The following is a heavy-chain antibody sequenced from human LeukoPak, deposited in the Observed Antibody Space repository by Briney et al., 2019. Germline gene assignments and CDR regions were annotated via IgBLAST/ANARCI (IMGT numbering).Heavy chain of an antibody. CDR1: GFTFSNAW. D-gene: IGHD3-10*01. J-gene: IGHJ6*02. CDR3: TTDPGITMVRGVYYGMDV. CDR2: IKSKTDGGTT. V-gene: IGHV3-15*01. Sequence: PGGSLRLSCAASGFTFSNAWMSWVRQAPGKGLEWVGRIKSKTDGGTTDYAAPVKGRFTISRDDSKNTLYLQMNSLKTEDTAVYYCTTDPGITMVRGVYYGMDVWGQGTTVTVSS.